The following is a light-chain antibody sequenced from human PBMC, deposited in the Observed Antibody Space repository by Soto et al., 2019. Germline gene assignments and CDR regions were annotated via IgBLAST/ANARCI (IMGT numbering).Light chain of an antibody. CDR2: EVS. V-gene: IGLV2-8*01. CDR1: NTDIGGHKY. CDR3: SSYTGTNTFVL. J-gene: IGLJ2*01. Sequence: QSVLTQPPSASGSPGQSVTISCTGTNTDIGGHKYVSWYQHHPGKAPKLLIYEVSERPSGVPDRFSGSKSANAASLTVSGLQADDEAMYYCSSYTGTNTFVLFGGGTKLTVL.